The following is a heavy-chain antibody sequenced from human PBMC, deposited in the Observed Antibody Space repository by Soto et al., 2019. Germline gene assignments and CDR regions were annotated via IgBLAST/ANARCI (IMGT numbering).Heavy chain of an antibody. CDR1: GFTFSSYG. Sequence: GGSLRLSCAASGFTFSSYGMHWVRQAPGKGLEWVAVISYDGSNKYHADSVKGRFTISRDNSKNTLYLQMNSLRAEDTAVYYCAKDPRPLYYYGSGSLKPPLDYWGQGT. D-gene: IGHD3-10*01. CDR3: AKDPRPLYYYGSGSLKPPLDY. V-gene: IGHV3-30*18. CDR2: ISYDGSNK. J-gene: IGHJ4*02.